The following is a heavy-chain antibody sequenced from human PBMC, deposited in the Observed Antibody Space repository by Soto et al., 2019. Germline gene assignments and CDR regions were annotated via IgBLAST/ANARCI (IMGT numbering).Heavy chain of an antibody. CDR2: ISYDGSNK. V-gene: IGHV3-30-3*01. D-gene: IGHD4-17*01. CDR1: GFTFSSYA. J-gene: IGHJ6*02. Sequence: QVQLVESGGGVVQPGRSLRLSCAASGFTFSSYAMHWVRQAPGKGLEWVAVISYDGSNKYYADSVKGRFTISRDNSKNTVYLQMNSLRAEDTAVYYCARAPTTVVSHYYYGMDVWGQGTTVTVSS. CDR3: ARAPTTVVSHYYYGMDV.